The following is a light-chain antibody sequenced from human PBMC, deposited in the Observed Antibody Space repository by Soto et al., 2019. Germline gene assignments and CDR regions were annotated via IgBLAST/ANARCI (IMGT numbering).Light chain of an antibody. CDR2: GAS. CDR3: QHYGGAPGT. Sequence: EIVLTQSPGTLSLSPGERATLSCRASQSINNNYLAWYQQKRGKAPRLLIYGASSWASGFPDRFSGSGSGTDFTLTISRLEPEDFAVYYCQHYGGAPGTFGQGTKVEIK. CDR1: QSINNNY. J-gene: IGKJ1*01. V-gene: IGKV3-20*01.